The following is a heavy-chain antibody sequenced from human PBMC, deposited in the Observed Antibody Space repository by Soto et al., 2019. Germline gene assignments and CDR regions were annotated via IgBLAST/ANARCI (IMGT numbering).Heavy chain of an antibody. CDR3: GRADYGDYGFVY. CDR1: GITFSSYA. D-gene: IGHD4-17*01. Sequence: EVQLLESGGGLVQPGGSLRLSCAASGITFSSYAMSWVRQAPGKGLEWVSGISDSGGSTYYADSVKGRFTISRDNSKNTLYLRMNSRRAGDTAVYGCGRADYGDYGFVYWGQGTLVTVSS. CDR2: ISDSGGST. J-gene: IGHJ4*02. V-gene: IGHV3-23*01.